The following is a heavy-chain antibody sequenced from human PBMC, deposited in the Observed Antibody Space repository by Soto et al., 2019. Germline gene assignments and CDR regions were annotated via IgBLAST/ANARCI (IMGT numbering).Heavy chain of an antibody. CDR3: ARELMTTVTYFDY. CDR1: GFTFSYHY. V-gene: IGHV3-72*01. J-gene: IGHJ4*02. Sequence: VGSLRLSCAASGFTFSYHYMDWVRQAPWKGLEWVGRTRNKANSYTTEYAASVKGRFTISRDDSKNSLYLQMNSLSTEDTAVYYCARELMTTVTYFDYWGQGTLVTVSS. CDR2: TRNKANSYTT. D-gene: IGHD4-17*01.